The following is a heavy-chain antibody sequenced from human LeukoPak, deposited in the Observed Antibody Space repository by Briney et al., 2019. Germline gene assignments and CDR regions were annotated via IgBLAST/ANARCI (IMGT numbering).Heavy chain of an antibody. CDR2: MNPNSGNT. D-gene: IGHD3-3*01. CDR3: ASVGYYDFWSGYPPPGGDY. V-gene: IGHV1-8*03. Sequence: ASVKVSCKASGYTFTSYDINWVRQATGQGLEWMGWMNPNSGNTGYAQKFQGRVTITRNTSISTAYMELSSLRSEDTAVYYCASVGYYDFWSGYPPPGGDYWGQGTLVTVSS. J-gene: IGHJ4*02. CDR1: GYTFTSYD.